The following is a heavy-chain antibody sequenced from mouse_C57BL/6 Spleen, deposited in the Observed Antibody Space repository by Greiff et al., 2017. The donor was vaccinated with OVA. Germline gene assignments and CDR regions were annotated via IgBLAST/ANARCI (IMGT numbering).Heavy chain of an antibody. CDR1: GYSITSGYD. J-gene: IGHJ1*03. Sequence: EVQLVESGPGMVKPSQSLSLTCTVTGYSITSGYDWHWIRHFPGNKLEWMGYISYSGSTNYNPSLKSRISITHDTSKNHFFLKLNSVTTEDTATYYCAREVDYYGSSYPWYFDVWGTGTTVTVSS. CDR2: ISYSGST. D-gene: IGHD1-1*01. CDR3: AREVDYYGSSYPWYFDV. V-gene: IGHV3-1*01.